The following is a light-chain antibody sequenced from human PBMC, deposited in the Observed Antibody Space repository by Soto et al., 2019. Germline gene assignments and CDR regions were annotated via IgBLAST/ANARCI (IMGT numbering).Light chain of an antibody. V-gene: IGKV3-15*01. CDR3: QQYNNWPYT. CDR1: QSVSSTY. CDR2: GAS. J-gene: IGKJ2*01. Sequence: EIVMTQSPATLSVSPGERATLSCRASQSVSSTYLIWYQQKPGQAPRLLIYGASVRATGVPARFSGSGSGTEFTLTINSLQSEDYAVYFCQQYNNWPYTFGQGTKVDIK.